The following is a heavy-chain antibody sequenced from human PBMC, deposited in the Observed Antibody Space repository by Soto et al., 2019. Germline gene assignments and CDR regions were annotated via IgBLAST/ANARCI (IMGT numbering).Heavy chain of an antibody. CDR1: GVSFISYY. J-gene: IGHJ5*02. D-gene: IGHD2-2*01. CDR2: IHYSGST. V-gene: IGHV4-59*12. Sequence: SETLSLTCTVSGVSFISYYWSWIRQPPGKGLEWIGYIHYSGSTSYNPSLKSRVAISVDRSKNQFSLKLSSATAADTAVYYCARVPDRWGQGTLVTVS. CDR3: ARVPDR.